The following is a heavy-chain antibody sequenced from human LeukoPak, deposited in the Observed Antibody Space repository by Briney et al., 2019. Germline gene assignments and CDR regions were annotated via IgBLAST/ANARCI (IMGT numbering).Heavy chain of an antibody. V-gene: IGHV4-59*08. CDR3: ARYCSGGSCYSGQFDY. CDR1: GGSISGYY. Sequence: SETLSLTCTVSGGSISGYYWSSIPQPPGKGLEWIGYIYYSGSTSYNPSLKSRVTISLDTSKKQFSLKLTSVTATDTALYYCARYCSGGSCYSGQFDYWGQGTLVTVSS. J-gene: IGHJ4*02. D-gene: IGHD2-15*01. CDR2: IYYSGST.